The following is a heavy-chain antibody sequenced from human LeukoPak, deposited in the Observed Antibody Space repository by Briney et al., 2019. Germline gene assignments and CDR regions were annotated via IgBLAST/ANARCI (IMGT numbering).Heavy chain of an antibody. D-gene: IGHD1-1*01. CDR1: GGSISGYY. J-gene: IGHJ5*02. CDR3: ARDGTAGTNLNWFDP. Sequence: SETLSLTCTVSGGSISGYYWSWIRQPPGKGLEWIGYISYSGSTNFNPSLKSRVTISVDTSKNQFSLKLSSVTAADTAVYYCARDGTAGTNLNWFDPWGQGTLVTVSS. CDR2: ISYSGST. V-gene: IGHV4-59*01.